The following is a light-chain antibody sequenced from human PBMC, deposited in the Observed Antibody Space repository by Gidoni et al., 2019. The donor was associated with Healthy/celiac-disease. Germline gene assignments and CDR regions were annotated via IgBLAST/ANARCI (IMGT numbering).Light chain of an antibody. CDR3: QQRSNWPPT. CDR2: DAS. Sequence: IVLTQSPATLSLSPGERATLSCRASQSVSSYLAWYQQKPGQAPRRLIYDASNRAPGSPARLSGSGSGTDFTLTISRLEPEDFAVYYCQQRSNWPPTFGQGTRLEIK. J-gene: IGKJ5*01. CDR1: QSVSSY. V-gene: IGKV3-11*01.